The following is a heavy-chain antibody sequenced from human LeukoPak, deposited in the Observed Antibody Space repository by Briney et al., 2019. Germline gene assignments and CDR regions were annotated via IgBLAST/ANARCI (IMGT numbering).Heavy chain of an antibody. J-gene: IGHJ6*02. D-gene: IGHD6-6*01. Sequence: SQTLSLACTVSGGSISSGGYYWSWIRQHPGKGLEWIGYIYYSGSTYYNPSLKSRVTISVDTSKNQFSLKLSSVTAADTAVYYCARGALEYSSPYYYYYGMDVWGQGTTVTVSS. CDR1: GGSISSGGYY. CDR3: ARGALEYSSPYYYYYGMDV. CDR2: IYYSGST. V-gene: IGHV4-31*03.